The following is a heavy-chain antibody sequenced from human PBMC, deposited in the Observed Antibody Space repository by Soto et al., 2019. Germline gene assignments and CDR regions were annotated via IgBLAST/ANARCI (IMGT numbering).Heavy chain of an antibody. D-gene: IGHD6-19*01. CDR2: IYPGDSDT. Sequence: GESLRISCKGAGYSFTSYWIGWVRQMPGKGLEWMGIIYPGDSDTRYSPSFQGQVTISADKSISTAYLQWSSLKASDTAMYYCARPREAGKNYYGVDVWGQGTTVTVSS. V-gene: IGHV5-51*01. CDR3: ARPREAGKNYYGVDV. J-gene: IGHJ6*02. CDR1: GYSFTSYW.